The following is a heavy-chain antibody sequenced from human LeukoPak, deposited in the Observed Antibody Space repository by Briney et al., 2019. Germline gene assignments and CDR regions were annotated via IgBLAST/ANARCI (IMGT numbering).Heavy chain of an antibody. CDR1: GYTFTSYY. V-gene: IGHV1-46*01. CDR2: INPSGGST. D-gene: IGHD3-22*01. J-gene: IGHJ4*02. CDR3: ARDSDLYYYDSSGYYSY. Sequence: GASVKVSCTASGYTFTSYYMHWVRQAPGQGLEWKGIINPSGGSTSYAQKFQGRVTMTRDTSTSTVYMELSSLRSEDTAVYYCARDSDLYYYDSSGYYSYWGQGTLVTVSS.